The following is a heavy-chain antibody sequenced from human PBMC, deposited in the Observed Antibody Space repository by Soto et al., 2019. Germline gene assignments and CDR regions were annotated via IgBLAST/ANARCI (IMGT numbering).Heavy chain of an antibody. CDR2: ISGSGGST. J-gene: IGHJ4*02. Sequence: PGGSLRVSCAASGFTFISYAMSWVRQAPGKGLEWVSAISGSGGSTYYADSVKGRFTISRDNSKNTLYLQMNSLRAEDTAVYYCAKYGSGSYYYFDAYWGQGTQVIVSS. V-gene: IGHV3-23*01. D-gene: IGHD3-10*01. CDR3: AKYGSGSYYYFDAY. CDR1: GFTFISYA.